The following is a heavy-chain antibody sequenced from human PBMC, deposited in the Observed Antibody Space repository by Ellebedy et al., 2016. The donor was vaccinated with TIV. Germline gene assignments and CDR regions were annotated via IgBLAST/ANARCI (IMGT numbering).Heavy chain of an antibody. Sequence: ASVKVSCKVSGYTLTELSMHWVRQAPGKGLEWMGGFDPEDGETIYAQKFQGRVTMTEDTSTDTAYMELSSLRSEDTAVYYCATDRGYGDYLGGWFDYWGQGTLVTVSS. J-gene: IGHJ4*02. CDR1: GYTLTELS. D-gene: IGHD4-17*01. V-gene: IGHV1-24*01. CDR3: ATDRGYGDYLGGWFDY. CDR2: FDPEDGET.